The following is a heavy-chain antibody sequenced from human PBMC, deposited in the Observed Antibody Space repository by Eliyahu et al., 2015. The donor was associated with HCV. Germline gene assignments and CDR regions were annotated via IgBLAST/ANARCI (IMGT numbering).Heavy chain of an antibody. D-gene: IGHD1-1*01. J-gene: IGHJ4*02. Sequence: EVPLVESGGGLVQPGGSLRLSCAASGFTFSNYWMHWVRQAPGKGLVWLSRINTDGSSTSYADSVKGRFTISRDNAKNTLYLQMNSLRVEDTAVYYCARVYNWGSDYFDYWGQGTLVTVSS. CDR3: ARVYNWGSDYFDY. CDR2: INTDGSST. V-gene: IGHV3-74*01. CDR1: GFTFSNYW.